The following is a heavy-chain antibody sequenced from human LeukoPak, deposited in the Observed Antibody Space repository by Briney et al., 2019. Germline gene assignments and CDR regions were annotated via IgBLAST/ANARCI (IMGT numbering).Heavy chain of an antibody. Sequence: PGGSLRLSCAASGFMFSDYAMSWVRQAPGKGLEWVSSISGSGGSIYDADSVKGPFTISRDNSKNTLYLQMNSLRAEDTAVYYCAKTKAFTSGFPLDLWGQGTLVTVSS. D-gene: IGHD3-22*01. CDR1: GFMFSDYA. J-gene: IGHJ5*02. CDR3: AKTKAFTSGFPLDL. V-gene: IGHV3-23*01. CDR2: ISGSGGSI.